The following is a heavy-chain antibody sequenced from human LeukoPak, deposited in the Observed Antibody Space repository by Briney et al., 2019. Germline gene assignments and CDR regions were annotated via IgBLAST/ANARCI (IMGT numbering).Heavy chain of an antibody. J-gene: IGHJ4*02. V-gene: IGHV4-59*01. CDR2: IYYSGST. CDR3: ASSLAIWGNYFDY. D-gene: IGHD3-16*01. CDR1: GGSILNYY. Sequence: PSETLSLTCSVTGGSILNYYWNWMRQPPGKGRGGIGYIYYSGSTNYNPSLKSRVTISVDTSKNQFSLKLSSVTAADTAVYYCASSLAIWGNYFDYWGQGTLVTVSS.